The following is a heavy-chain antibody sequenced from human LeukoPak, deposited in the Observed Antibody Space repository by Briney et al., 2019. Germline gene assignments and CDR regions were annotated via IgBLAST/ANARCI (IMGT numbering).Heavy chain of an antibody. CDR1: GYTLTELS. V-gene: IGHV1-24*01. CDR3: AVLDSGSYWGGFDY. D-gene: IGHD1-26*01. Sequence: ASVKVSCKVSGYTLTELSMHWVRQAPGKGLEWMGGFDPEDGETIYAQKFQGRVTMTEDTSTDTAYMELSSLRSEDTAVYYCAVLDSGSYWGGFDYWGQGTLVTVSS. CDR2: FDPEDGET. J-gene: IGHJ4*02.